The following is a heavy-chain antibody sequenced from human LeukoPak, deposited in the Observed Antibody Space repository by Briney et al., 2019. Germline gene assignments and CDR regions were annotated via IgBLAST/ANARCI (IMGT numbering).Heavy chain of an antibody. CDR3: ASPDYGGNPGDY. CDR1: GFTVSSNY. V-gene: IGHV3-66*01. Sequence: PGGSLRLSCAASGFTVSSNYMSWVRQAPGKGLEWVSVIYSGGSTYYADSVKGRFTISRDNSKNTLYLQMNSLRAEDTAVYYCASPDYGGNPGDYRGQGILVTVSS. D-gene: IGHD4-23*01. J-gene: IGHJ4*02. CDR2: IYSGGST.